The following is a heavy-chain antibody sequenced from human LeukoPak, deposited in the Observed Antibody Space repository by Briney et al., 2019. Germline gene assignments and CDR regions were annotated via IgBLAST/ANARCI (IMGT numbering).Heavy chain of an antibody. CDR3: ARDRAFGPP. D-gene: IGHD3-16*01. V-gene: IGHV4-39*07. Sequence: SETLSLTCTVSGASISNSSHYWGWIRQPPGKGLEWIASIYYSGSTYYNPSLRSRVTILVDTSKNQFSLKLSSVTAADTAVYYCARDRAFGPPWGQGTLVTVSS. J-gene: IGHJ5*02. CDR1: GASISNSSHY. CDR2: IYYSGST.